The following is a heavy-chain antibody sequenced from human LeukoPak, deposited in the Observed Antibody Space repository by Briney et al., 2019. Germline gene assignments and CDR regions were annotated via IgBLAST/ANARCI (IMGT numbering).Heavy chain of an antibody. V-gene: IGHV3-7*01. Sequence: GGSLRLSCAASGFTFSSYWMNWVRQAPGKGLGWVANLRQDGREEYYVDSVKGRFTISRDNAKKSLYLQMNGLRAEDTAVYYCVRDTRIDFTDYCQHYMEGGGEGSKVTVSS. CDR1: GFTFSSYW. J-gene: IGHJ6*03. CDR3: VRDTRIDFTDYCQHYMEG. CDR2: LRQDGREE. D-gene: IGHD3-9*01.